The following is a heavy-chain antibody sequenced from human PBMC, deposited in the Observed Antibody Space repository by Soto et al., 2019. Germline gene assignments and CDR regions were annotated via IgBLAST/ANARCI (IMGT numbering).Heavy chain of an antibody. V-gene: IGHV3-33*01. CDR3: ASGRNGFDL. CDR2: IRYDGSKK. D-gene: IGHD2-8*01. CDR1: GLSFSSYG. Sequence: QVQLVESGGGVVQPGRSLRLSCAASGLSFSSYGMHWVRQAPGKGLEWVAGIRYDGSKKYYVDSVKGRFIISRDNSKHTLNLQMNSLRAEDTAVYFCASGRNGFDLWGQGTLVTVSS. J-gene: IGHJ4*02.